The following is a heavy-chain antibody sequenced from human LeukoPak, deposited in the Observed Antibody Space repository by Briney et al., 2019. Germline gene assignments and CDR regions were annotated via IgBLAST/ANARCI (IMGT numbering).Heavy chain of an antibody. CDR2: ISFSGDYI. J-gene: IGHJ4*02. CDR3: ARRASTERGHSYGLDY. D-gene: IGHD5-18*01. CDR1: GSTFSSYT. V-gene: IGHV3-21*01. Sequence: GGSLRLSCAASGSTFSSYTMNWVRQAPGKGLEWVSSISFSGDYIYYADSLKGRITISRDNAKNSLYLQMNSLRAEDSAVYYCARRASTERGHSYGLDYWGQGTLVTVSS.